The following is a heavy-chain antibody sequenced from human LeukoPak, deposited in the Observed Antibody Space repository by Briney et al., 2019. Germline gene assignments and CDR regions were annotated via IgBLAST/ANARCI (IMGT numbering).Heavy chain of an antibody. J-gene: IGHJ6*02. V-gene: IGHV4-31*03. CDR2: ICSSGSA. Sequence: SETLSLTCTVSGGSISSGIYCWSWIRQRPGEGLQWIGYICSSGSAYYNASLKSRVSMSTDTSNNQFSLKLNSVTAADTAVYYCARDGGGSLHGMDVWGQGTTVTVSS. D-gene: IGHD2-15*01. CDR3: ARDGGGSLHGMDV. CDR1: GGSISSGIYC.